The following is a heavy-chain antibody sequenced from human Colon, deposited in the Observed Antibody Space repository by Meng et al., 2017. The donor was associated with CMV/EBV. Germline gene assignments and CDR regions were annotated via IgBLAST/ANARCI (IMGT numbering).Heavy chain of an antibody. J-gene: IGHJ4*02. CDR2: ISSSGKDE. CDR3: MRDLLPIRLIPAAQDY. Sequence: GESLKISCEGSGFPSNSHSMNWVRQAPGKGLEWISYISSSGKDEYYADSVKGRFTISRDNAKNSVSLQMNALKVEDTAVYYCMRDLLPIRLIPAAQDYWGQGTLVTVSS. CDR1: GFPSNSHS. D-gene: IGHD2-2*01. V-gene: IGHV3-21*05.